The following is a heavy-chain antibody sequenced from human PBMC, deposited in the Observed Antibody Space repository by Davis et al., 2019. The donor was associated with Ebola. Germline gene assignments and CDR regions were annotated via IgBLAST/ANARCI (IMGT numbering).Heavy chain of an antibody. CDR3: ARGSGNYYYYGMDV. V-gene: IGHV3-48*03. CDR1: GFTFSSYE. CDR2: ISSSGSTI. D-gene: IGHD3-10*01. J-gene: IGHJ6*02. Sequence: GGSLRLSCAASGFTFSSYEMNWVRQAPGKGLEWVSNISSSGSTIYYADSVKGRFTISRDNSKNTLYLQMNSLRAEDTAVYYCARGSGNYYYYGMDVWGQGTTVTVSS.